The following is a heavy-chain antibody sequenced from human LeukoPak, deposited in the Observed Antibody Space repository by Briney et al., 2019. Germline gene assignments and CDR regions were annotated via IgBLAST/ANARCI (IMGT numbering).Heavy chain of an antibody. CDR3: AKDGAFWSGYPHWFDP. Sequence: GGSLRLSCAASGFTFSSYGMHWVRQAPGKGLEWVAFIRYDGGNKYYADSVKGRFTISRDNSKNTLYLQMNSLRAEDTAVYYCAKDGAFWSGYPHWFDPWGQGTLVTVSS. D-gene: IGHD3-3*01. CDR1: GFTFSSYG. CDR2: IRYDGGNK. J-gene: IGHJ5*02. V-gene: IGHV3-30*02.